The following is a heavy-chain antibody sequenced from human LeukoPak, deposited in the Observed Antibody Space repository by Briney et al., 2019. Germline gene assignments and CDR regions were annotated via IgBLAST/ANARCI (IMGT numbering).Heavy chain of an antibody. J-gene: IGHJ4*02. D-gene: IGHD3-10*01. CDR2: ISSSSSYI. CDR1: GFTFSSYS. V-gene: IGHV3-21*01. CDR3: ARESWSSGSSHFDY. Sequence: GGSLRLSCAASGFTFSSYSMNWVRQAPGKGLEWVSSISSSSSYIYYADSVKGRFTISRDNAKNSLYLQMNSLRAEDTAVYYCARESWSSGSSHFDYWGQGTLVTVSS.